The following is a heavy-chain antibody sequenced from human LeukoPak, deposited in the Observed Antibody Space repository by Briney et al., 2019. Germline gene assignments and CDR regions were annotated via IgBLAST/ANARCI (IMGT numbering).Heavy chain of an antibody. V-gene: IGHV5-51*01. D-gene: IGHD3-10*01. CDR1: GYSFTSYW. J-gene: IGHJ4*02. CDR2: IYPGDSDT. CDR3: ARSETSMVSHFDY. Sequence: GESLKISCKGFGYSFTSYWIAWVRQMPGKGLEWMGIIYPGDSDTRYSPSFQGQVTISADKSISTAFLQWSSLKASDTAIYYCARSETSMVSHFDYWGQGILVTVSS.